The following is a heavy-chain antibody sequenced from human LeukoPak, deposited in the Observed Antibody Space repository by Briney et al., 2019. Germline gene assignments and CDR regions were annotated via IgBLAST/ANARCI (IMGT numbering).Heavy chain of an antibody. CDR3: ARAGGYSYGYPY. J-gene: IGHJ4*02. D-gene: IGHD5-18*01. CDR2: IIPIFGTA. Sequence: SVKVSCKASGGTFSSYAISWVRQAPGQGLEWMGGIIPIFGTANYAQKFQGRVTITADKSTSTAYMELSGLRSEDTAVYYCARAGGYSYGYPYWGQGTLVTVSS. CDR1: GGTFSSYA. V-gene: IGHV1-69*06.